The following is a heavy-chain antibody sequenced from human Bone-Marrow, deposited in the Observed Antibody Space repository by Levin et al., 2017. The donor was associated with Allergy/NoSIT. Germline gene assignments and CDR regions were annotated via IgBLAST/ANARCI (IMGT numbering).Heavy chain of an antibody. CDR2: ISGSGGST. D-gene: IGHD3-22*01. Sequence: PGGSLRLSCAASGFTFSSYAMSWVRQAPGKGLEWVSAISGSGGSTYYADSVKGRFTISRGNSKNTLYLQMNSLRAEDTAVYYCAKDRTELSLYDSSGYPYWALDYWGQGTLVTVSS. V-gene: IGHV3-23*01. CDR1: GFTFSSYA. CDR3: AKDRTELSLYDSSGYPYWALDY. J-gene: IGHJ4*02.